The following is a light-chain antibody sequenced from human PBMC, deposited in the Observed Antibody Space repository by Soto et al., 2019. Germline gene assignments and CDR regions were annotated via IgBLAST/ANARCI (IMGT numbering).Light chain of an antibody. V-gene: IGKV3-11*01. CDR2: DAS. Sequence: EIVLTQSPATLSLSPGERATFSCRASQSVSSDLVWYQHKPGQAPRLLIYDASNRATGIPARFRGRESGTDFTLTISSLEPEDFAFYYCQQRSNWPPLTFGGGTKVEIK. CDR3: QQRSNWPPLT. CDR1: QSVSSD. J-gene: IGKJ4*01.